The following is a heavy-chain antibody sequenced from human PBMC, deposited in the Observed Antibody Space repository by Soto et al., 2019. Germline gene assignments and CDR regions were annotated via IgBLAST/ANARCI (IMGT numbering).Heavy chain of an antibody. J-gene: IGHJ4*02. CDR1: GYTFTSYY. CDR2: INPSGGST. D-gene: IGHD6-25*01. Sequence: QVQLVQSGAEVKKPGASVKVSCKASGYTFTSYYMHWVRQAPGQGLEWMGIINPSGGSTSYAQKFQGRVTMTRDTSTSTVYMEPSSLSAEDTAVDYCARAARSSGLPMAAVGWGQGTLVAFSS. CDR3: ARAARSSGLPMAAVG. V-gene: IGHV1-46*01.